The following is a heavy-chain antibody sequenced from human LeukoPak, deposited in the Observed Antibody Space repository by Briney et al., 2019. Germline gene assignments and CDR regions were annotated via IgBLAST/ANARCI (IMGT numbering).Heavy chain of an antibody. CDR1: GYTFTSYD. D-gene: IGHD2-15*01. CDR3: ARFLGYCSGGSCYSKSYYYYYGMDV. V-gene: IGHV1-8*01. J-gene: IGHJ6*02. CDR2: XXXXXGNT. Sequence: ASVKVSCKASGYTFTSYDINWVRQATGQGLEXXXXXXXXXGNTGYAQKFQGRVTMTRNTSISTAYMELSSLRSEDTAVYYCARFLGYCSGGSCYSKSYYYYYGMDVWGQGTTVTVSS.